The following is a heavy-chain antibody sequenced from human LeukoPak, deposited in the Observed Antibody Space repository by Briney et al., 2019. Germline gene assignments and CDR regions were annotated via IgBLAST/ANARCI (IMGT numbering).Heavy chain of an antibody. J-gene: IGHJ6*02. CDR2: IYYSGST. V-gene: IGHV4-59*08. D-gene: IGHD7-27*01. CDR3: TRQALLGGYYYTLDV. CDR1: GGSISTYY. Sequence: SETLSLTCTVSGGSISTYYWSWIRQPPGKGLEWVGYIYYSGSTNYNPSLRSRVTISVDTSKNQFSLKLSSVTAAGTAVYYCTRQALLGGYYYTLDVWGQGTTVTVSS.